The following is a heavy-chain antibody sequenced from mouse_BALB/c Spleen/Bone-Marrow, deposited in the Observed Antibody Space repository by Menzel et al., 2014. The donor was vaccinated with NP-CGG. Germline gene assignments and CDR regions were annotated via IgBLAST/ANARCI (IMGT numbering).Heavy chain of an antibody. D-gene: IGHD2-14*01. CDR2: IDPAIFT. CDR3: ASYRYGWYFDV. CDR1: GFNIKDTY. V-gene: IGHV14-3*02. Sequence: EVQLQQSGAELVKPGASVKLSCTASGFNIKDTYLHWVKQRPEQGLDWIGRIDPAIFTKYDPKFQGKPTITADTSSNTAYLHLSSLTSEDTAVYYCASYRYGWYFDVWGAGTTVTVSS. J-gene: IGHJ1*01.